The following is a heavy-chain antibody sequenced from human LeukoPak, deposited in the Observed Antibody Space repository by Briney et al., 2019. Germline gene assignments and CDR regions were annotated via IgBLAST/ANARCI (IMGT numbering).Heavy chain of an antibody. V-gene: IGHV3-23*01. J-gene: IGHJ3*02. Sequence: GGSLRLSCAASGFTFSSYAMSWVRPAPGKGLDWVSAISGSGGSTYYADSVKGRFTISRDNSKNTLYLQMNSRRAEDTAVYYCAKVGGVIGAFDIWGQGTMVTVS. D-gene: IGHD3-16*01. CDR3: AKVGGVIGAFDI. CDR2: ISGSGGST. CDR1: GFTFSSYA.